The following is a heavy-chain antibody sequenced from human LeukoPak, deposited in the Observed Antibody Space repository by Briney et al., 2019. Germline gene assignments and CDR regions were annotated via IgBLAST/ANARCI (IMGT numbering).Heavy chain of an antibody. D-gene: IGHD2-21*02. J-gene: IGHJ4*02. CDR1: GFAFSGSA. V-gene: IGHV3-73*01. CDR2: IRSKANSYAT. Sequence: GGSLKLSCAASGFAFSGSAMHWVRQASGKGLEWVGRIRSKANSYATAYAASVKGRFTISRDDSKNTAYLQMNSLKTEDTAVYYCTRHGISAYCGGDCYSTPFDYWGQGTLVTVSS. CDR3: TRHGISAYCGGDCYSTPFDY.